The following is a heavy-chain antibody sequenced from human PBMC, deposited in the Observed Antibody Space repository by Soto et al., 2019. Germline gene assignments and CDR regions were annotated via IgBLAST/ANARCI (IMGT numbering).Heavy chain of an antibody. J-gene: IGHJ6*02. Sequence: QVQLVESGGGLVKPGGSLRLSCAASGFTFTDYYVSWIRQAPGKGLEWISCISSSSTNKYYAGSVKGRFTISRDNAKHSLYLQLNSLRAEATAVYYCARHGCKWARGVGYYYGLDVGGQGTTVTVS. V-gene: IGHV3-11*01. D-gene: IGHD3-10*01. CDR3: ARHGCKWARGVGYYYGLDV. CDR1: GFTFTDYY. CDR2: ISSSSTNK.